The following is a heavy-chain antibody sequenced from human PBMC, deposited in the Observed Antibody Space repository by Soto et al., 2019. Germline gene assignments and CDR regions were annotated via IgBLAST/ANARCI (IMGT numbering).Heavy chain of an antibody. CDR1: GFTFSSYA. CDR2: ISGSGGST. D-gene: IGHD5-12*01. Sequence: GGSLRLSCAASGFTFSSYAMSWVRQAPGKGLEWVSAISGSGGSTYYADSVKGRFTISRDNSKNTLYLQMNSLRAEDTAVYYCAKDTGDGYNYYYYYGMDVWGQGTTVTVSS. CDR3: AKDTGDGYNYYYYYGMDV. J-gene: IGHJ6*02. V-gene: IGHV3-23*01.